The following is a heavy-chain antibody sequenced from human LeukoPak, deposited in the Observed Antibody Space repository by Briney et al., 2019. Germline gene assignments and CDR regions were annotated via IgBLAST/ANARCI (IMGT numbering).Heavy chain of an antibody. V-gene: IGHV3-7*01. D-gene: IGHD3-22*01. CDR2: IKQDGSEK. J-gene: IGHJ4*02. Sequence: GGSLRLSCAASGFTLSDYEMNWVRQAPGKGLEWVANIKQDGSEKYYVDSVKGRFTISRDNAKNSLYLQMNSLRAEDTAVYYCARVYYYDSSGYAIDYWGQGTLVTVSS. CDR1: GFTLSDYE. CDR3: ARVYYYDSSGYAIDY.